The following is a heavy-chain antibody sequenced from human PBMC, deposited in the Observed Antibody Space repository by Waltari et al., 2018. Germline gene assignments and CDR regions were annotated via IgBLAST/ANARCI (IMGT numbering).Heavy chain of an antibody. CDR1: GYTFTSYA. J-gene: IGHJ2*01. V-gene: IGHV7-4-1*02. CDR2: NNTNTENP. CDR3: ARDPYCSGGSCYSDWYFDL. Sequence: QVPLVQSGSELKKPGASVKVSCKDSGYTFTSYAMNWVRPAPGQGLEWMGWNNTNTENPTYAEGFTGRFVFSLYTSVSTAYLQISSLKAEDTAVYYCARDPYCSGGSCYSDWYFDLWGRGTLVTVSS. D-gene: IGHD2-15*01.